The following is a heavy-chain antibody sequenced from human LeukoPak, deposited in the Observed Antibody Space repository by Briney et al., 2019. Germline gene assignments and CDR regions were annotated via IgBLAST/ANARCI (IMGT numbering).Heavy chain of an antibody. D-gene: IGHD6-19*01. V-gene: IGHV3-30*02. CDR1: GFTFNDYA. J-gene: IGHJ3*02. CDR2: IRDDGSDT. CDR3: AKSDGHGTGYGFHI. Sequence: GGSLRLSCTASGFTFNDYAMYWVRQSPGRGLEWVALIRDDGSDTYHADSVKGRFTISRDNSKNTVFLRMNSLRGEDSAIYYCAKSDGHGTGYGFHIWGQGTMVTVSS.